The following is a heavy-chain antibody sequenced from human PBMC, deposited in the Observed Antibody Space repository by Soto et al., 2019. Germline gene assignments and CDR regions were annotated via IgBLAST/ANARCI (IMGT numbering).Heavy chain of an antibody. J-gene: IGHJ4*02. CDR1: GFTFSSYD. D-gene: IGHD5-12*01. CDR3: AKDSYSGYDSKFDS. CDR2: ISGSGGST. V-gene: IGHV3-23*01. Sequence: LRLSCAASGFTFSSYDMSWVRQAPGKGLEWVSGISGSGGSTYYADSVKGRFTISRDNSKNTLFLQMNSLRAEDTALYYCAKDSYSGYDSKFDSWGQGTQVTVSS.